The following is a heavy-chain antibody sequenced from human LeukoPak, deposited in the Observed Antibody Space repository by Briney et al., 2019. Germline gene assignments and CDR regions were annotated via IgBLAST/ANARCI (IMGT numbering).Heavy chain of an antibody. D-gene: IGHD4-23*01. CDR3: IGHGGYSF. CDR1: GFTFSSYW. CDR2: IYDSGRT. V-gene: IGHV3-66*01. Sequence: GGSLRLSCAASGFTFSSYWMSWVRQAPGEGLEWVSIIYDSGRTNYADSVKGRFTISRDNSKNTLYLQMNSLRADDTALYYCIGHGGYSFWGQGTLVTVSS. J-gene: IGHJ4*02.